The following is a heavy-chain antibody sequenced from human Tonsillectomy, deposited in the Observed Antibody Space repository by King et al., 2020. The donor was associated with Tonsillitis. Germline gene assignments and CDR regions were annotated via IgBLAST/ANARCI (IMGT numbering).Heavy chain of an antibody. CDR3: SHSDPEIRHGYNF. V-gene: IGHV2-5*02. CDR1: GFSLSTSGVG. Sequence: TLKESGPTLVKPTQTLTLTCTFSGFSLSTSGVGGGWIRQPPGKAPEGLAVIYWEDDKSYSSSLQSRLTITKDTSKNQVALTMTNMDPVDTATYYCSHSDPEIRHGYNFWGQGILVTVSS. CDR2: IYWEDDK. J-gene: IGHJ4*02. D-gene: IGHD5-24*01.